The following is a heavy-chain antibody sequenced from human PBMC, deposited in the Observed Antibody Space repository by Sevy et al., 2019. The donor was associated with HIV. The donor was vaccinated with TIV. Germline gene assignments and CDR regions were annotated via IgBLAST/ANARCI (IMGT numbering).Heavy chain of an antibody. CDR1: GYTLTELS. CDR2: FDPEDDEK. Sequence: ASVKVSCKVSGYTLTELSMLWVRQAPGKGLEWMGTFDPEDDEKIYAQKFQGRVTMTEDTSTDTAYMELSRLRSEDTAVYYCATTKDYYDTSGYPFDSWGQGTLVTVSS. CDR3: ATTKDYYDTSGYPFDS. J-gene: IGHJ4*02. V-gene: IGHV1-24*01. D-gene: IGHD3-22*01.